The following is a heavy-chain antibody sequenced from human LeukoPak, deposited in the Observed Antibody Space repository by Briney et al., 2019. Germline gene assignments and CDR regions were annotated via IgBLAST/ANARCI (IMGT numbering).Heavy chain of an antibody. Sequence: PGGSLTLSCAASGFTFSDSWMHWVRQPPGKGLEWVARIYSDVRRIKYADSVKGRFTISRDNAKNTLYLQMNALRVEDTAVYYCATSPVISRDWGQGTLVTVSS. V-gene: IGHV3-74*03. J-gene: IGHJ4*02. CDR3: ATSPVISRD. CDR1: GFTFSDSW. D-gene: IGHD2-21*01. CDR2: IYSDVRRI.